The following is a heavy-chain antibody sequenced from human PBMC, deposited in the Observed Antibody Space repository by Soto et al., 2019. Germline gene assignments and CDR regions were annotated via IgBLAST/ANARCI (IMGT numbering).Heavy chain of an antibody. D-gene: IGHD3-10*01. Sequence: QVQLQQWGAGLLKPSETLSLTCAVYGGSFSGYYWSWIRQPPGKGLEWIGEINHSGSTNYNPSLKSRVTISVDTSKNQFSLKLRSVTAADTAVYYCARGRWGYYYGSGSYPCWFDPWGQGTLVTVSS. CDR2: INHSGST. V-gene: IGHV4-34*01. CDR1: GGSFSGYY. J-gene: IGHJ5*02. CDR3: ARGRWGYYYGSGSYPCWFDP.